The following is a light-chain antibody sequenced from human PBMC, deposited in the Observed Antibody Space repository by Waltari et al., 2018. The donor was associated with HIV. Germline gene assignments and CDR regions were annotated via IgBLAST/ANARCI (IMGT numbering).Light chain of an antibody. CDR3: QQRSNWPRT. V-gene: IGKV3-11*01. J-gene: IGKJ1*01. Sequence: IVLTKSPATLSLSPGERATLPCRASQSVSSYLAWYRQKPGQAPRLLIYDASNRATGIPARFSGSGSGSDFTLTISSLEPEDFAVYYCQQRSNWPRTFGQGTKVEIK. CDR2: DAS. CDR1: QSVSSY.